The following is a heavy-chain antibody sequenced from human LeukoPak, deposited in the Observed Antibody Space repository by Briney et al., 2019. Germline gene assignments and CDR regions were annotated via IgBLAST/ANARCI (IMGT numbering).Heavy chain of an antibody. Sequence: PSETLSLTCTVSGGSISSYYWSWIRQPPGKGLEWIGYIYYSGSTNYNPSLTSRVTISVDTSKNQFSLKLSSVTAADTAVYYCARVFNHYDSSGYLDYWGQGTLVTVSS. J-gene: IGHJ4*02. D-gene: IGHD3-22*01. CDR1: GGSISSYY. CDR3: ARVFNHYDSSGYLDY. V-gene: IGHV4-59*01. CDR2: IYYSGST.